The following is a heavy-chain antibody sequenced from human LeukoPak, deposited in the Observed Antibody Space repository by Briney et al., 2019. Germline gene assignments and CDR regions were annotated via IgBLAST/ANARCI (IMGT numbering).Heavy chain of an antibody. D-gene: IGHD6-19*01. V-gene: IGHV3-21*04. J-gene: IGHJ4*02. Sequence: GGSLRLSCAASGFTFSSYSMNWVRQAPGKGLEWVSSISSSSSCIYYADSVKGRFTISRDNAKNSLYLQMNSLRAEDTALYYCAKDMGYSSGWIDYWGQGTLVTVSS. CDR2: ISSSSSCI. CDR3: AKDMGYSSGWIDY. CDR1: GFTFSSYS.